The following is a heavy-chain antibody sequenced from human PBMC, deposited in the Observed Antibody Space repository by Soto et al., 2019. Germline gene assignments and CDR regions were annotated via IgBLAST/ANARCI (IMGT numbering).Heavy chain of an antibody. V-gene: IGHV3-21*01. CDR2: ISSSSSYI. Sequence: EVQLVESGGGLVKPGGSLRLSCAASGFTFSSYSMNWVRQAPGKGLEWVSSISSSSSYIYYADSVKGRFTISRDNAKNSLYLQMNSLRAEDTAVYYCARDRDIVVVPAAHYYYYYGMDVWGQGTTVTVSS. D-gene: IGHD2-2*01. J-gene: IGHJ6*02. CDR3: ARDRDIVVVPAAHYYYYYGMDV. CDR1: GFTFSSYS.